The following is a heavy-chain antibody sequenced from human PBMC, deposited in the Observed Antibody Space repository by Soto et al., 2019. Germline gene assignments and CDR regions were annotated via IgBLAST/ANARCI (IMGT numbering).Heavy chain of an antibody. J-gene: IGHJ6*02. CDR1: GGSITSSY. Sequence: PSETRSLNCTVAGGSITSSYWSWIRRPPGKGLEWIAYIYDTGISGYTPSTSYNPSLKSRVTMSVDTSKSQFSLKLTSVTAADTAVYYCARGEDAFFYYGLDVWGQGIMVTVSS. V-gene: IGHV4-59*01. CDR3: ARGEDAFFYYGLDV. CDR2: IYDTGISGYTPST.